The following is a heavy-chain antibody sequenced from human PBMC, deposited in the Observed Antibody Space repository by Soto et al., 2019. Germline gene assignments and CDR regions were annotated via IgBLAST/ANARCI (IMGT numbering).Heavy chain of an antibody. Sequence: QTLSRTCAISGDRVSSDTAAWNWIRQSPSGSHEWLGRTYYRSKWYNDSAVSVKSRATINPDTSKNQFSMHLNSVTPEETAVYYCARDLGTAGASACGDAFDVWGQGTMVTASS. D-gene: IGHD6-25*01. J-gene: IGHJ3*01. CDR3: ARDLGTAGASACGDAFDV. CDR2: TYYRSKWYN. V-gene: IGHV6-1*01. CDR1: GDRVSSDTAA.